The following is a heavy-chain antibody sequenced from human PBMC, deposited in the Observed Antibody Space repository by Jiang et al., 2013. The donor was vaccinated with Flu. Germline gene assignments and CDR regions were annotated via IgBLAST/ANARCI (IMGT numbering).Heavy chain of an antibody. V-gene: IGHV3-53*01. D-gene: IGHD2-15*01. CDR2: IYSGGST. J-gene: IGHJ6*02. CDR1: GFTVSSNY. CDR3: ARDRPSYCSGGSCYPGDYYYGMDV. Sequence: VQLVESGGGLIQPGGSLRLSCAASGFTVSSNYMSWVRQAPGKGLEWVSVIYSGGSTYYADSVKGRFTISRDNSKNTLYLQMNSLRAEDTAVYYCARDRPSYCSGGSCYPGDYYYGMDVWGQGTTVTVSS.